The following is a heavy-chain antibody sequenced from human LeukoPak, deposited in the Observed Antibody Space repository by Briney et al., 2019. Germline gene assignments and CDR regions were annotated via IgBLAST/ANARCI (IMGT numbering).Heavy chain of an antibody. CDR1: GGSISSSSYY. Sequence: SETLSLTCTVSGGSISSSSYYWGWILQPPGKGLEWIGSIYYSGSTYYNPSLKSRVTISVDTSKNQFSLKLSSVTAADTAVYYCARLHYYGSGSYPMTGKWFDPWGQGTLVTVSS. J-gene: IGHJ5*02. D-gene: IGHD3-10*01. CDR2: IYYSGST. CDR3: ARLHYYGSGSYPMTGKWFDP. V-gene: IGHV4-39*01.